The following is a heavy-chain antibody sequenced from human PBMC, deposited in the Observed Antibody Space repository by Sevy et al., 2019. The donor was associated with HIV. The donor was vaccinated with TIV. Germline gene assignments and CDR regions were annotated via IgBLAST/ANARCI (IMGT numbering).Heavy chain of an antibody. V-gene: IGHV4-39*02. CDR3: AREAGGYDDDYGMDV. CDR1: GGTIVSSGHY. J-gene: IGHJ6*02. CDR2: IYYNGHT. D-gene: IGHD5-12*01. Sequence: SETLSLTCSVSGGTIVSSGHYWGWIRQTPGQGLEWIGSIYYNGHTNYNPSLNSRLTISIDTSKNQFSLNLSSVTAADTAIYFCAREAGGYDDDYGMDVRGQGTTVTVSS.